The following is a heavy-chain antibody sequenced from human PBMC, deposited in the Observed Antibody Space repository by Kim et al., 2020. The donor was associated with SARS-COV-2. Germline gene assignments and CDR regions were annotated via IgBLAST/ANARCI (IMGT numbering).Heavy chain of an antibody. D-gene: IGHD4-17*01. CDR1: GFTFSSYS. Sequence: GGSLRLSCAASGFTFSSYSMNWVRQAPGKGLEWVSSISSSSSYIYYADSVKGRFTISRDNAKNSLYLQMNSLRAEDTAVYYCARDGYGDYTTIRDAFDIWGQGTMVTVSS. CDR3: ARDGYGDYTTIRDAFDI. V-gene: IGHV3-21*01. J-gene: IGHJ3*02. CDR2: ISSSSSYI.